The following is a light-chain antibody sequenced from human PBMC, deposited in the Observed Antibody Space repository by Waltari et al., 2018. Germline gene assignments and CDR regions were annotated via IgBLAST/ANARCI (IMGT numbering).Light chain of an antibody. V-gene: IGLV1-51*02. J-gene: IGLJ3*02. Sequence: QSVXXXPPSVXAAPGQXVTISCPGSSSNIGNNYXSXYQQPPGTAPKLLIYENXXRPXXXXXXFXGSKSGTSXTLXITXXQTGDEAXXYXGTWXXSXSXVFGGGTXLTVX. CDR2: ENX. CDR3: GTWXXSXSXV. CDR1: SSNIGNNY.